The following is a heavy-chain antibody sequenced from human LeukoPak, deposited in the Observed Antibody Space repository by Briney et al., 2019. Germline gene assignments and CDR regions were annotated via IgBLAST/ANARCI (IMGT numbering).Heavy chain of an antibody. CDR2: IYHSGST. D-gene: IGHD3-22*01. Sequence: SETLSLTCAVSGGSISSSNWWSWVRQPPGKGLEWIGEIYHSGSTNYNPSLKSRVTISVDTSKNQFSLKLSSVTAAGTAVYYCARVGLSDDSSGFWGQGTLVTVSS. CDR3: ARVGLSDDSSGF. J-gene: IGHJ4*02. V-gene: IGHV4-4*02. CDR1: GGSISSSNW.